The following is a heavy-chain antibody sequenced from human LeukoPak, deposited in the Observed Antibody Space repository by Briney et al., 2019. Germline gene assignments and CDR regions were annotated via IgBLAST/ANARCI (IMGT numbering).Heavy chain of an antibody. J-gene: IGHJ4*02. V-gene: IGHV3-30-3*01. D-gene: IGHD7-27*01. CDR1: GFTFSNAW. CDR2: ISYDGSNK. Sequence: GGSLRLSCAASGFTFSNAWMSWVRRAPGKGLEWVAVISYDGSNKYYADSVKGRFTISRDNSKNTLYLQMNSLRAEDTAVYYCARDRHNWGCFDYWGQGTLVTVSS. CDR3: ARDRHNWGCFDY.